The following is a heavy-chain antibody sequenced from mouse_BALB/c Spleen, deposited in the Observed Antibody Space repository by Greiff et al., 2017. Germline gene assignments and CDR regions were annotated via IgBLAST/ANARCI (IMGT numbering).Heavy chain of an antibody. CDR2: IRLKSNNYAT. CDR3: MITTWAY. J-gene: IGHJ3*01. CDR1: GFTFSNYW. V-gene: IGHV6-6*02. D-gene: IGHD2-4*01. Sequence: EVKVEESGGGLVQPGGSMKLSCVASGFTFSNYWMNWVRQSPEKGLEWVAEIRLKSNNYATHYAESVKGRFTISRDDSKSSVYLQMNNLRAEDTGIYYCMITTWAYWGQGTLVTVSA.